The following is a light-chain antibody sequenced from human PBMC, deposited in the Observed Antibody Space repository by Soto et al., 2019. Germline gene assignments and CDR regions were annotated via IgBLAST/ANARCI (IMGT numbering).Light chain of an antibody. V-gene: IGKV1-39*01. Sequence: DIQMTQSPSSLSASVGDRVTITGRASQSISSYLNWYQQKPGKAPKRLIYAASSLQSGVPSRFSGSGSGTDFTLTISSLQPEDFATYYCQQSYSTLRFGQGTKV. CDR2: AAS. CDR1: QSISSY. CDR3: QQSYSTLR. J-gene: IGKJ1*01.